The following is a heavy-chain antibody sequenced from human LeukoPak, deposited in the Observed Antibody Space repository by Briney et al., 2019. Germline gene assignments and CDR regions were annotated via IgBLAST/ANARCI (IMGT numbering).Heavy chain of an antibody. CDR2: LNPNTGGT. V-gene: IGHV1-2*06. Sequence: GASVKVSCKASEYTFTGYYIHWVRQAPGQGLEWMGRLNPNTGGTNYAQNFQGRVTMTRDTSISTAYMELSSLRSDDTALYYCARVPRSGSYIYFDYWGQGTLVTVSS. D-gene: IGHD3-10*01. CDR1: EYTFTGYY. CDR3: ARVPRSGSYIYFDY. J-gene: IGHJ4*02.